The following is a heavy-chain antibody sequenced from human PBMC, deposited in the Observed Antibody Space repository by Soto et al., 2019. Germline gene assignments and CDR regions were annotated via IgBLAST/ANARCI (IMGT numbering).Heavy chain of an antibody. V-gene: IGHV3-15*01. J-gene: IGHJ6*02. CDR2: IKSKTDGGTT. CDR1: GFTFSNAW. CDR3: TTDTPSNHYEFRSGYDNNNYYDYGMDV. Sequence: GGSLRLSCAASGFTFSNAWMSWVRQAPGKGLEWVGRIKSKTDGGTTDYAAPVKGRFTISRDDSKNTLYLQMNSLKTEDTAVYYCTTDTPSNHYEFRSGYDNNNYYDYGMDVWGQGTTVTVS. D-gene: IGHD3-3*01.